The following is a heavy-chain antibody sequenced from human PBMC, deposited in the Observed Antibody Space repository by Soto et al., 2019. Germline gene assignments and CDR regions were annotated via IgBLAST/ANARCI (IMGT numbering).Heavy chain of an antibody. CDR3: ARVPDY. CDR2: MYHSGST. CDR1: GGSISSGGYS. Sequence: QLQLQESGSGLVKPSQTLSLICAVSGGSISSGGYSWSWIRQPPGKGLEWIGYMYHSGSTYYNPSLNSPVPTSIDRSKNTFSLKLSSVTAADTAVYYCARVPDYWGQGILVTVSS. V-gene: IGHV4-30-2*01. J-gene: IGHJ4*02.